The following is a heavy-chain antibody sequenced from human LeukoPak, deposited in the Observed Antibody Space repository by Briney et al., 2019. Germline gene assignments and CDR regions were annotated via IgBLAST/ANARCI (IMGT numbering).Heavy chain of an antibody. J-gene: IGHJ6*02. CDR2: ISSSSSYI. CDR1: GFSFSSYS. Sequence: PGGSLRLSCAASGFSFSSYSMNWVRQAPGKGLEWVSSISSSSSYIYYADSVKGRFTISRDNAKNSLYLQMNSLRAEDTAVYYCARDLGGWLGYGMDVWGQGTTVTVSS. CDR3: ARDLGGWLGYGMDV. V-gene: IGHV3-21*01. D-gene: IGHD5-12*01.